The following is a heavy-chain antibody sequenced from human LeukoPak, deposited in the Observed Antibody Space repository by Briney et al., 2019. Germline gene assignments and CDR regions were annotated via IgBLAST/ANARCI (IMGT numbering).Heavy chain of an antibody. CDR3: ARGHIRSSWYPASFHQSSYSYDMDV. CDR1: GFTFNSYG. Sequence: GGSLRLYCAAYGFTFNSYGMSWVPQAPGKGLEWVANIKQEGSERYDVGSGKSRFTISRDNAKNSRYLQMNSLRAEETAVYYCARGHIRSSWYPASFHQSSYSYDMDVWGKGTTVTISS. J-gene: IGHJ6*03. CDR2: IKQEGSER. D-gene: IGHD6-13*01. V-gene: IGHV3-7*01.